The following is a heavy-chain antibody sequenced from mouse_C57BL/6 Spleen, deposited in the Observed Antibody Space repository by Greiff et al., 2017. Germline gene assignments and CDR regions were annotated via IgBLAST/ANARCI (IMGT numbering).Heavy chain of an antibody. D-gene: IGHD2-5*01. J-gene: IGHJ4*01. CDR3: ARSDSNYYAMDY. Sequence: VQLQQSGPELVKPGASVKISCKASGYAFSSSWMNWVKQRPGKGLEWIGRIYPGDGDTNYNGKFKGTATLTADKSSSTAYMQLSSLTSEDSAVYFCARSDSNYYAMDYWGQGTSVTVSS. CDR2: IYPGDGDT. V-gene: IGHV1-82*01. CDR1: GYAFSSSW.